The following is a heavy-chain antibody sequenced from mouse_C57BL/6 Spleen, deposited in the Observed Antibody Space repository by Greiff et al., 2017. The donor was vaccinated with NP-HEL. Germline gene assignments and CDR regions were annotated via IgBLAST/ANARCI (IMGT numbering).Heavy chain of an antibody. J-gene: IGHJ2*01. Sequence: EVQLQQSGAELVRPGASVKLSCTASGFNIKDDYMHWVKQRPEQGLEWIGWIDPENGDTEYASKFQGKATITADTSSNTAYLQLSSLTSEDTAVYYCTTGLITTLFDYWGQGTTLTVSS. CDR3: TTGLITTLFDY. CDR2: IDPENGDT. D-gene: IGHD2-4*01. CDR1: GFNIKDDY. V-gene: IGHV14-4*01.